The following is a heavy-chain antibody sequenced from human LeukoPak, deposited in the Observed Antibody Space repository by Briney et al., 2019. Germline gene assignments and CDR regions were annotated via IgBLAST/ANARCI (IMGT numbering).Heavy chain of an antibody. D-gene: IGHD6-13*01. CDR3: TTAEMAAAGPRNLDAFDI. J-gene: IGHJ3*02. CDR2: IKSKTDGGTT. Sequence: GGSLRLSCAASGFTFSNAWMSWVRQAPGKGLEWVGRIKSKTDGGTTDYAAPVKGRFTISRDDSKNTLYLQMNSLKTEDTAVYYCTTAEMAAAGPRNLDAFDIWGQGTMVTVSS. V-gene: IGHV3-15*01. CDR1: GFTFSNAW.